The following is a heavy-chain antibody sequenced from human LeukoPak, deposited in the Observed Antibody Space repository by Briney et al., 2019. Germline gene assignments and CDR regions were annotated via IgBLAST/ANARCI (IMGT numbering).Heavy chain of an antibody. CDR3: ARDPIAVAGPFDY. Sequence: ASVKVSCKASGGTFSSYAMSWVRQAPGQGLEWMGGIIPIFGTANYAQKFQGRVTITADASTSTAYMELSSLRSEDTAVYYCARDPIAVAGPFDYWGQGTLVTVSS. CDR1: GGTFSSYA. V-gene: IGHV1-69*13. CDR2: IIPIFGTA. D-gene: IGHD6-19*01. J-gene: IGHJ4*02.